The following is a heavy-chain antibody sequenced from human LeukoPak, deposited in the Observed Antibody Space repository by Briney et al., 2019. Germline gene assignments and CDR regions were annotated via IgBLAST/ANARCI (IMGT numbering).Heavy chain of an antibody. D-gene: IGHD4-17*01. J-gene: IGHJ4*02. Sequence: GSLRLSCAASGFTFSSYSMNWVRQAPGKGLGWVSAIGGRTDTTYYADSVKGRFTISRDNSKNTLYLQMNSLRAEDTAVYYCAKDSPYGDYAEDYWGQGTLVTVSS. CDR1: GFTFSSYS. CDR3: AKDSPYGDYAEDY. CDR2: IGGRTDTT. V-gene: IGHV3-23*01.